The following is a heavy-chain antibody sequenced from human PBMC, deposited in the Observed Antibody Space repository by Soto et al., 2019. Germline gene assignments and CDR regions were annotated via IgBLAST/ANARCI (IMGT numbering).Heavy chain of an antibody. V-gene: IGHV3-9*01. Sequence: EVQLVESGGGLVQPGRSLRLSCAASGFTFDDYAMHWVRQAPGKGLEWVSGISWNSGSIGYADSVKGRFTISRDNAKNSLYLQMISLRAEDTALYYCAKDNQRDTFGGVIAGLEGMDVWGQGTTVTVSS. CDR1: GFTFDDYA. J-gene: IGHJ6*02. D-gene: IGHD3-16*02. CDR2: ISWNSGSI. CDR3: AKDNQRDTFGGVIAGLEGMDV.